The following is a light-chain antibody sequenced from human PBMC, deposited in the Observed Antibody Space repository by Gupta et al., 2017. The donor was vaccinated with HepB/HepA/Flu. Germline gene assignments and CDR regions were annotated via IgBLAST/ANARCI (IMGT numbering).Light chain of an antibody. V-gene: IGKV1-9*01. CDR2: DAS. J-gene: IGKJ3*01. Sequence: DIQLTQSPSFLSASVGDRVSITCRASQGISSYLAWYQQKPGKAPKLLIYDASTLQSGVTSRFGGSGFGKELTLTDSSRQQEDFASYYCQQLKSYPPFTFGHGTKVDIK. CDR3: QQLKSYPPFT. CDR1: QGISSY.